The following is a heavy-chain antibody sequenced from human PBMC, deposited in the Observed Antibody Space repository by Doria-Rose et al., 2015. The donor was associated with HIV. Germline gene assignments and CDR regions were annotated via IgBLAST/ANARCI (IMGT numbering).Heavy chain of an antibody. CDR2: ISSTSAYI. CDR1: GFTFSSHR. V-gene: IGHV3-21*01. D-gene: IGHD3-10*01. J-gene: IGHJ4*02. Sequence: VQLVQSGGGLVRPGGSLRLSCATSGFTFSSHRINWVRQAPGKGLEWVSSISSTSAYINYADSVRGRSTISRDNARNSLYLQMDSLRAEDTAIYYCATGVTPDYWGQGTLVTVSS. CDR3: ATGVTPDY.